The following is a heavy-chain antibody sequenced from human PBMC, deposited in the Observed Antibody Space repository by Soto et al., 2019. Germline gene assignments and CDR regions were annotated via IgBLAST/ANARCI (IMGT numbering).Heavy chain of an antibody. J-gene: IGHJ4*02. CDR2: RYWNDDK. D-gene: IGHD6-25*01. Sequence: WSRQPPGKAPEWLALRYWNDDKRDSPSLRSRITITKGTSKNQVVLTMTDMDPVDTATYYCAHRLGSRGSFDYWGQGSLGTVSS. CDR3: AHRLGSRGSFDY. V-gene: IGHV2-5*01.